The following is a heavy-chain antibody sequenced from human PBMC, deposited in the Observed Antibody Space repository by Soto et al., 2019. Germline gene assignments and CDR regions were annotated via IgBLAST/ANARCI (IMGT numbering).Heavy chain of an antibody. Sequence: EVQLVESGGGLVQPGRSLRLSCAASGFTFDDYAMHWVRQAPGKGLEWVSGISWNSGSIGYADSLKGRFTITRDNAKNSLDLQMNSLRAEDTALYYCAKDIGYGDSDPYYYCLYVWGKGTTVTVSS. CDR3: AKDIGYGDSDPYYYCLYV. J-gene: IGHJ6*03. CDR1: GFTFDDYA. CDR2: ISWNSGSI. V-gene: IGHV3-9*01. D-gene: IGHD4-17*01.